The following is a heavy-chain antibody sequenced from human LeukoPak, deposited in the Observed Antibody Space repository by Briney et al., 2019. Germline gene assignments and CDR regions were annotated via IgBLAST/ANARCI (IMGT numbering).Heavy chain of an antibody. CDR3: ASSWGGSYYLGFDY. J-gene: IGHJ4*02. Sequence: GESLRLSCAASGFTFDDYGMSWVRQVPGKGLEWVSGINWNGGSTGYADSVKGRFTISRDNAKNSLYLQMNSLRAEDTALYYCASSWGGSYYLGFDYWGQGTLVTVPS. CDR1: GFTFDDYG. V-gene: IGHV3-20*04. CDR2: INWNGGST. D-gene: IGHD3-10*01.